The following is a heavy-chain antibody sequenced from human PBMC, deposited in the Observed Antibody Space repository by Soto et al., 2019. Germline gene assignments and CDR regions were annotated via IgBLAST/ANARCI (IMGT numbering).Heavy chain of an antibody. CDR1: AGSISSYY. V-gene: IGHV4-59*08. D-gene: IGHD2-2*01. Sequence: ETLSLTCTVSAGSISSYYWSWIRQPPGKGLEWIGYIYYSGSTNYNPSLKSRVTISVDPSKNQFYLQLSSVTAADTAVYYCARGELNGAISAGMHDYWGQGALVTVSS. J-gene: IGHJ4*02. CDR3: ARGELNGAISAGMHDY. CDR2: IYYSGST.